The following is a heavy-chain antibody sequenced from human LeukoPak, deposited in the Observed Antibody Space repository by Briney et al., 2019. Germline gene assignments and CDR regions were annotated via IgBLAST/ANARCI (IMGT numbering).Heavy chain of an antibody. CDR3: ARGRGSWNYAD. V-gene: IGHV3-48*01. CDR1: GFTFDDYG. D-gene: IGHD1-7*01. Sequence: GGSLRLSCAASGFTFDDYGMSWVRQAPGKGLEWVSYISSSSSTIYYADSVKGRFTISRDNAKNSLYLQMNSLRAEDTAVYYCARGRGSWNYADWGQGTLVTVSS. J-gene: IGHJ4*02. CDR2: ISSSSSTI.